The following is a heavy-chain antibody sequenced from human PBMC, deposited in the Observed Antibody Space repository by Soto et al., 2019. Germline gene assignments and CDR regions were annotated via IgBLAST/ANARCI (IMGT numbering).Heavy chain of an antibody. J-gene: IGHJ4*02. CDR2: IYPGDSDT. V-gene: IGHV5-51*01. CDR3: ARQARAEYYDSSGHTYDY. D-gene: IGHD3-22*01. CDR1: GYSFTSYW. Sequence: PGESLKISCKGSGYSFTSYWIGWVRQMPGKGLEWMGIIYPGDSDTRYSPSSQGQVTISADKSISTAYLQWSSLKASDTAMYYCARQARAEYYDSSGHTYDYWGQGTLVTVSS.